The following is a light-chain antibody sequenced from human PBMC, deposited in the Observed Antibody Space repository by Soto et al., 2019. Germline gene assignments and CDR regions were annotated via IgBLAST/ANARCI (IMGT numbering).Light chain of an antibody. J-gene: IGLJ3*02. V-gene: IGLV3-27*01. CDR1: VLAKKY. CDR2: KDS. Sequence: SYELTQPSSVSVSPGQTARITCSGDVLAKKYARWFQQKPGQAPVLVIYKDSERPSGIPERFSGSSSGTTVTLTISGAQVEDEAAYYCYSAADNIGVFGGGTKLTVL. CDR3: YSAADNIGV.